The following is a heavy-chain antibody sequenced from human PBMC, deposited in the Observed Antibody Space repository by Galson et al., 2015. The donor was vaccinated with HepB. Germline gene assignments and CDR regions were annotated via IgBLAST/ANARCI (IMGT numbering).Heavy chain of an antibody. CDR2: IWHAGSNS. Sequence: SLRLSCAASGVTFSRNGMHWCRRAPGKGLEWVAVIWHAGSNSYSEDSVKGRVTISRDNSKNTLYLQMDSLRAEDTAVYYCAREDADIAAMTLDHWGQGTMVTVSS. J-gene: IGHJ4*02. CDR1: GVTFSRNG. CDR3: AREDADIAAMTLDH. V-gene: IGHV3-33*08. D-gene: IGHD6-25*01.